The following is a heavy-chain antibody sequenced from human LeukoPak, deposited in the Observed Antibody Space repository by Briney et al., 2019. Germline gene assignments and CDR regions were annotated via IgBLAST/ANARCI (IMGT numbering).Heavy chain of an antibody. J-gene: IGHJ4*02. CDR1: GGSISSGSYY. Sequence: PSETLSLTCTVSGGSISSGSYYWSWLRQPAGKGLEWIGRIYTSGSTNYNPSLKSRVTISVDTSKNQFSLKLSSVTAADTAVYYCARGNCSSTSCYRYFDYWGQGTLVTVSS. CDR3: ARGNCSSTSCYRYFDY. CDR2: IYTSGST. D-gene: IGHD2-2*01. V-gene: IGHV4-61*02.